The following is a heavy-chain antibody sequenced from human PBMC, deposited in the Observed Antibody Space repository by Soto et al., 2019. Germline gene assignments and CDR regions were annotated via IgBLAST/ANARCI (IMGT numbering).Heavy chain of an antibody. V-gene: IGHV3-53*01. D-gene: IGHD2-21*02. CDR1: GFIVSDSY. CDR2: LYSGGSA. J-gene: IGHJ4*02. CDR3: AKQASCGGDCFVDY. Sequence: GGSLRLSCAASGFIVSDSYMSWVRQAPGKGLEWVSVLYSGGSAFYADSVEGRFTISRDNSKNTLFLQMNSLRAEDTAVYYCAKQASCGGDCFVDYWGQGTLVTVSS.